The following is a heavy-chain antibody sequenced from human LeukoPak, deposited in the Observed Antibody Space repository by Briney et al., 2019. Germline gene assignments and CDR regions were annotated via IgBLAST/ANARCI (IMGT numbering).Heavy chain of an antibody. CDR3: AKDRYSSGWYSDFDY. V-gene: IGHV3-30*18. CDR1: GFTFSNYA. Sequence: GRSLRLSCAASGFTFSNYAMHWVRQAPGKGLEWVAVISDDGSNRYYGDSVKGRFTISRDNSKNTVYLQMNSLRAEDTAVYYCAKDRYSSGWYSDFDYWGQGTLVTVSS. J-gene: IGHJ4*02. CDR2: ISDDGSNR. D-gene: IGHD6-19*01.